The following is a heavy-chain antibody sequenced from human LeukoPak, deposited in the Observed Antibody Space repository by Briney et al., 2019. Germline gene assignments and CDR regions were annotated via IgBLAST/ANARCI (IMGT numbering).Heavy chain of an antibody. D-gene: IGHD3-22*01. Sequence: GGSLRLSCAASGFAFSSYAMSWVRQAPGKGLEWVSYISSSGSTIYYADSVKGRFTISRDNAKNSLYLQMNSLRAEDTAVYYCARVRSSGYYLDYWGQGTLVTVSS. CDR3: ARVRSSGYYLDY. J-gene: IGHJ4*02. CDR1: GFAFSSYA. CDR2: ISSSGSTI. V-gene: IGHV3-48*04.